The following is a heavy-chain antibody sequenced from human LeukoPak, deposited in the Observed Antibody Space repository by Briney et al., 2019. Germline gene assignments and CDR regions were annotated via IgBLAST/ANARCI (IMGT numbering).Heavy chain of an antibody. J-gene: IGHJ4*02. CDR1: GGSISSGDYD. CDR3: ASGYSSSWYYFDY. D-gene: IGHD6-13*01. V-gene: IGHV4-39*01. CDR2: INYSGST. Sequence: SETLSLTCTVSGGSISSGDYDWGWIRQPPGKGLEWIGSINYSGSTYYNPSLRSRVTISVDTSKNQFSLRLSSVTAADTAVYHCASGYSSSWYYFDYWGQGTLVTVSS.